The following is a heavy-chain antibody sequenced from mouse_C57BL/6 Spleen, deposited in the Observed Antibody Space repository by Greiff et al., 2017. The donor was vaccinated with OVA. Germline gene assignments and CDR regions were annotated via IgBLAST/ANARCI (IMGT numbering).Heavy chain of an antibody. CDR1: GYTFTSYG. J-gene: IGHJ2*01. D-gene: IGHD1-1*01. Sequence: QVQLQQSGAELARPGASVKLSCKASGYTFTSYGISWVKQRTGQGLEWIGEIYPRSGNTYYNEKFKGKATLTADKSSSTASMELRSLTSEDSAVYSCAIVEYYCSSLFDYWGQGTTLTVSS. V-gene: IGHV1-81*01. CDR3: AIVEYYCSSLFDY. CDR2: IYPRSGNT.